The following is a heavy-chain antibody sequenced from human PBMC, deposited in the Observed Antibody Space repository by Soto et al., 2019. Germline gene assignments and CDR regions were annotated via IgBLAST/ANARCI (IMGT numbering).Heavy chain of an antibody. V-gene: IGHV4-61*08. D-gene: IGHD3-22*01. J-gene: IGHJ6*02. Sequence: PSETLTLTCTVSGGSISSGGYYWSWIRQHPWKGLEWIGYIYYSGSTNYNPSLKSRVTISVDTSKNQFSLKLSSVTAADTAVYYCARVYYYDSSAGVADYYYYYGMDVWGQGTTVTVSS. CDR1: GGSISSGGYY. CDR3: ARVYYYDSSAGVADYYYYYGMDV. CDR2: IYYSGST.